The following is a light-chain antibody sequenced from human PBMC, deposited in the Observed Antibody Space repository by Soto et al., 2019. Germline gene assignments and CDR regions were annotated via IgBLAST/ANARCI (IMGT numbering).Light chain of an antibody. J-gene: IGKJ5*01. V-gene: IGKV3-15*01. CDR2: GIS. CDR1: QRVGSIY. CDR3: QQYTSWPIT. Sequence: ELVLTQSPATLSVSPGERATLSCRASQRVGSIYLAWYQQKPGQAPRLLIYGISARATGIPDRFSGSGSGTEFTLTISSLQSEDFAVYYCQQYTSWPITFGQGTRLEIK.